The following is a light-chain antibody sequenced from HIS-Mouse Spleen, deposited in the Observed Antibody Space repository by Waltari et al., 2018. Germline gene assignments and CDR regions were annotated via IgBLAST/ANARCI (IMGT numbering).Light chain of an antibody. V-gene: IGLV2-23*01. J-gene: IGLJ1*01. Sequence: QSALTQPASVSGSPGQSITIPCTGTSSDVGSYNLVSWYQQHPGKAPKLMIYEGSTRPSGVSNRFSGSKSGNTASLTISGLQAEDEADYYCCSYAGSSTYVFGTGTKVTVL. CDR3: CSYAGSSTYV. CDR2: EGS. CDR1: SSDVGSYNL.